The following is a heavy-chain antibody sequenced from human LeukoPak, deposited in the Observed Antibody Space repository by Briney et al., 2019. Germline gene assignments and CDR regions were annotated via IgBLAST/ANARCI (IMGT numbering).Heavy chain of an antibody. Sequence: ASVKVSCKASGYTFTSYDINWARQATGQGLEWMGWMNPNSGNTGYAQKFQGRVTITRNTSISTAYMELSSLRSEDTAVYYCARTAALDAFDIWGQGTMVTVSS. CDR2: MNPNSGNT. J-gene: IGHJ3*02. CDR3: ARTAALDAFDI. CDR1: GYTFTSYD. V-gene: IGHV1-8*03. D-gene: IGHD6-13*01.